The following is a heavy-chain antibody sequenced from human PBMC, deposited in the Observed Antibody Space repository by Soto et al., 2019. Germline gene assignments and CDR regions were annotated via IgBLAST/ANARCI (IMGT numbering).Heavy chain of an antibody. CDR1: GYTFTSYG. D-gene: IGHD3-3*01. J-gene: IGHJ5*02. Sequence: QVQLVQSGAEVKKPEASVKVSCNASGYTFTSYGISWVRQAPGLGLEWMGWISAYNGNTNYAQKLQGRVTMTTDTSTSTAYMELRSLRSDDTAVYYCARDREWQRRGGYNWFDPWGQGTLVTVSS. V-gene: IGHV1-18*01. CDR3: ARDREWQRRGGYNWFDP. CDR2: ISAYNGNT.